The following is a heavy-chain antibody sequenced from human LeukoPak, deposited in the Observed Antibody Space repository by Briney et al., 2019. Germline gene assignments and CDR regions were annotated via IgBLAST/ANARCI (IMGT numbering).Heavy chain of an antibody. CDR2: TYYKSKWYN. CDR3: AREAAGIGRNWFDP. V-gene: IGHV6-1*01. Sequence: PSQTLSLTCAISGDSISSNSAAWAWVRQSPSRGLEWLGRTYYKSKWYNDYAISVKSRITINSDTSKNQFSLQLNSVTPEDTAVYYCAREAAGIGRNWFDPWGQGTLVIVSS. J-gene: IGHJ5*02. CDR1: GDSISSNSAA. D-gene: IGHD6-13*01.